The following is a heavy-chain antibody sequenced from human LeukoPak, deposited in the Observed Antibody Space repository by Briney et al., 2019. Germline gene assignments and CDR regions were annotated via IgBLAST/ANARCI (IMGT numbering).Heavy chain of an antibody. Sequence: SETLSLTCAVYGGSFSGYYWSWIRQPPGKGLEWIGEINHSGSTNYNPSLKSRVTISVDTSKNQFSLKLSSVTAADTAVYYCARAIVVVPAATPAYYYYYMDVWGKGTTVTVSS. D-gene: IGHD2-2*01. CDR3: ARAIVVVPAATPAYYYYYMDV. J-gene: IGHJ6*03. CDR2: INHSGST. V-gene: IGHV4-34*01. CDR1: GGSFSGYY.